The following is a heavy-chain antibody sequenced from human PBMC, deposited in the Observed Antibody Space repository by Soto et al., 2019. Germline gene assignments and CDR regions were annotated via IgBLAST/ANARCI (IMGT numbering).Heavy chain of an antibody. CDR1: GGSISSGDYY. D-gene: IGHD5-18*01. Sequence: QVQLQESGPGRVKPSQTLSLTCTVSGGSISSGDYYWSWIRQHPGKGLEWIGYIYYSGSTFYNPSSKSRTTPSLDTSKNQFSLKLSSVTAADTAVYYCARKKGYSYGPHYFDYWGQGTLVTVAS. CDR2: IYYSGST. CDR3: ARKKGYSYGPHYFDY. J-gene: IGHJ4*02. V-gene: IGHV4-31*03.